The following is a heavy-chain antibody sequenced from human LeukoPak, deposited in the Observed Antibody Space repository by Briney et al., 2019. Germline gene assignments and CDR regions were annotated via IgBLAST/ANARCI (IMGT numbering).Heavy chain of an antibody. D-gene: IGHD1-1*01. J-gene: IGHJ4*02. Sequence: GGSLRLSCTASGFPFIEYSMNWVRQVPGKGLEWIAYIGIDSGNTKYADSVRGRFTISADKTKNSLYLQMNSQRVDDTAVYYCARDHNYAFDNWGQGTLVSVAS. CDR3: ARDHNYAFDN. CDR2: IGIDSGNT. V-gene: IGHV3-48*01. CDR1: GFPFIEYS.